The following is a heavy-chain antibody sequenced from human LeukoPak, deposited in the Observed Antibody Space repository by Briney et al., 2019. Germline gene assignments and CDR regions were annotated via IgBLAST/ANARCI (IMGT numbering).Heavy chain of an antibody. V-gene: IGHV3-48*03. D-gene: IGHD4-23*01. CDR3: ARDPNAVVTPSRGDY. CDR2: ISSSGSTI. CDR1: GFTFSSYE. J-gene: IGHJ4*02. Sequence: GGSLRLSCAASGFTFSSYEMNWVRQAPGKGLEWVSYISSSGSTIYYADSVKGRFTISRDNAKNSLYLQMNSLRAEDTAVYYCARDPNAVVTPSRGDYWGQGTLVTVSS.